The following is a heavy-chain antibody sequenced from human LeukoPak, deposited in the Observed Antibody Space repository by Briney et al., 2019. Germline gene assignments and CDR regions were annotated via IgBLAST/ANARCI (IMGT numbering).Heavy chain of an antibody. CDR1: GYTFTGYY. D-gene: IGHD3-22*01. V-gene: IGHV1-2*02. Sequence: ASVKVSCKASGYTFTGYYMHWVRQAPGQGLEWMGWINPNSGGTNYAQKFQGRVTMTRDTSISTAYMELSSLRAEDTAVYYCARSGSSYDGSQSWFDYWGQGTLVTVSS. CDR3: ARSGSSYDGSQSWFDY. J-gene: IGHJ4*02. CDR2: INPNSGGT.